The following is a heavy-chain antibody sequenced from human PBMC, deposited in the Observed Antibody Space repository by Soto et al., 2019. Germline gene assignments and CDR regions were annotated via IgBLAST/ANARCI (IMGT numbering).Heavy chain of an antibody. J-gene: IGHJ6*02. CDR1: GFTFSSYA. Sequence: EVQLLESGGGLVQPGGSLRLSCAASGFTFSSYAMSWVRQAPGKGLEWVSAISGSGGSTYYADSAKGRFTISRDNSKNRLYLQMTSLRAEDTAVYYCAKRHSSSSYYYYGMDVWGQGTTVTVAS. D-gene: IGHD6-6*01. CDR2: ISGSGGST. CDR3: AKRHSSSSYYYYGMDV. V-gene: IGHV3-23*01.